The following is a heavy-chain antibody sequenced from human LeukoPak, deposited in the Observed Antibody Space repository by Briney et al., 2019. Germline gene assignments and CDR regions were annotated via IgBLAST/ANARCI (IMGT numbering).Heavy chain of an antibody. CDR2: IRAYNGDT. Sequence: GASVKVSCKASGYTFSSYGISWVRQAPGQGLEWMGWIRAYNGDTKYAENLQGRVTMTTDTSTSTAYMELRSLRSDDTAVYYCARDDGHSSSWPSIDYWGQGTLVTVSP. J-gene: IGHJ4*02. V-gene: IGHV1-18*01. CDR3: ARDDGHSSSWPSIDY. D-gene: IGHD6-13*01. CDR1: GYTFSSYG.